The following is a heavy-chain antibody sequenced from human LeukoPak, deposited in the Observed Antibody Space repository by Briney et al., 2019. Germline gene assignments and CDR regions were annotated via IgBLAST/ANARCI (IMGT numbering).Heavy chain of an antibody. J-gene: IGHJ4*02. V-gene: IGHV3-23*01. CDR3: AKNFRIGYSAHFDY. D-gene: IGHD2-21*01. CDR1: GFTFRSHA. CDR2: IYENGGTT. Sequence: GGSLRLSCVGSGFTFRSHAMSWVRQAPEKGLEFVSGIYENGGTTYYADSVKGRSSISRDNSKNTLYLQMDSLRGEDTAVYYCAKNFRIGYSAHFDYWGQGALVTVSS.